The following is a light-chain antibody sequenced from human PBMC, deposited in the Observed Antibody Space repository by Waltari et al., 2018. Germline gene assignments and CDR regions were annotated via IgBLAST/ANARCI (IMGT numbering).Light chain of an antibody. J-gene: IGLJ3*02. CDR1: KLGGRP. CDR2: QSS. V-gene: IGLV3-1*01. Sequence: SYEVIQPPSVSVSPGQTAPITCSGDKLGGRPTSWYQQRPGQSPVLLIYQSSRRSSGVPERFSGSHSGNTATLTISSLQAEDVAVYYCQQYYSTPGWTFGQGTK. CDR3: QQYYSTPGWT.